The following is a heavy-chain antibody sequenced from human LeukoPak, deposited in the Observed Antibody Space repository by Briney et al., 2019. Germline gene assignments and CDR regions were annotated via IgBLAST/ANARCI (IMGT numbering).Heavy chain of an antibody. V-gene: IGHV3-73*01. CDR2: IRSKANSYAT. CDR3: TGGYSGYDSIYLGY. Sequence: PGGSLRLSCAASGFTFSGSGMHWVRQASGKGLEWVGRIRSKANSYATEYAASVKGRFTISRDDSKNTAYLQMNSLKTEDTAVYYCTGGYSGYDSIYLGYWGQGTLVTVS. CDR1: GFTFSGSG. J-gene: IGHJ4*02. D-gene: IGHD5-12*01.